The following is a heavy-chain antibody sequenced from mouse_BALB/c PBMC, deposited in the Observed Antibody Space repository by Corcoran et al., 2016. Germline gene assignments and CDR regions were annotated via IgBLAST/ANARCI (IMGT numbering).Heavy chain of an antibody. CDR3: ARSGSYYRSSWFAY. J-gene: IGHJ3*01. CDR1: GYTFTDYN. D-gene: IGHD2-14*01. V-gene: IGHV1-18*01. Sequence: EVLLQQSGPELVKPGASVKIPCKASGYTFTDYNMDWVKQSHGKSLEWIGDINPNNGGTIYNQKFKGKATLTVDKSSSTAYMELRSLTSEDTAVYYCARSGSYYRSSWFAYWGQGTLVTVSA. CDR2: INPNNGGT.